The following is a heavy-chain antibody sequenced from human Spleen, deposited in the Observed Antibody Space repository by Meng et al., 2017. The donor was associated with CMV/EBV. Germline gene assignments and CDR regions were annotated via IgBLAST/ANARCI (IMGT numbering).Heavy chain of an antibody. D-gene: IGHD2-2*01. CDR2: ITSSSSYI. V-gene: IGHV3-21*01. CDR3: ARGAPYQLRGENYDYYGMDV. J-gene: IGHJ6*02. CDR1: GFTFSTSS. Sequence: GESLKISCAASGFTFSTSSMNWVRQAPGRGLEWVSSITSSSSYIYYADSVKGRFTISRDNAKNSLYLQMNSLRAEDTAVYYCARGAPYQLRGENYDYYGMDVWGQGTTVTVSS.